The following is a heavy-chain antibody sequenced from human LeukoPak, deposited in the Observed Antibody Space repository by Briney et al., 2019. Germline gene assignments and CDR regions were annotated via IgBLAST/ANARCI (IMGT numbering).Heavy chain of an antibody. V-gene: IGHV3-21*01. J-gene: IGHJ4*02. D-gene: IGHD3-22*01. CDR2: ISSSSSYI. CDR3: ARDYYASSGYLDY. Sequence: KAGGSLRLSCAASGFTFSSYSMNWVRQAPGKGLEWVSSISSSSSYIYYADSVKGRFTISRDNAKNSLYLQMNSLRAEDTAVYYCARDYYASSGYLDYWGQGTLVTVSS. CDR1: GFTFSSYS.